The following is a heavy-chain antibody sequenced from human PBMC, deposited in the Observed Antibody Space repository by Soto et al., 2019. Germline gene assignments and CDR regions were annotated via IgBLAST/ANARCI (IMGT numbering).Heavy chain of an antibody. J-gene: IGHJ5*01. CDR2: VTGSGDGT. Sequence: GGSLRLSCTASGLTFSHYFMSWVCQTSWQEPEWVASVTGSGDGTFYTDSVKGRFSISRDNLNNTLYLQMNSLRGEDTAVYYCKKANGAYLSFPWFDSWGLGTLVTVSS. V-gene: IGHV3-23*01. CDR3: KKANGAYLSFPWFDS. CDR1: GLTFSHYF. D-gene: IGHD3-16*02.